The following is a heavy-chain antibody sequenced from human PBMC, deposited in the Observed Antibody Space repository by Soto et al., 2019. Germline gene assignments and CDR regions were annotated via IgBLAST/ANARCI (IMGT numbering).Heavy chain of an antibody. CDR2: TYYRSKWYN. Sequence: PSQTLSLTCAISGDSVSGNSAALNWIRQSPSRGLEWLGRTYYRSKWYNDYAVSVKSRITINPDTSKNQFSLQLNSVTPEDTAVYYCARDQEDSSSWYRYYYYGMDVWGQGTTVTVSS. J-gene: IGHJ6*02. CDR1: GDSVSGNSAA. CDR3: ARDQEDSSSWYRYYYYGMDV. D-gene: IGHD6-13*01. V-gene: IGHV6-1*01.